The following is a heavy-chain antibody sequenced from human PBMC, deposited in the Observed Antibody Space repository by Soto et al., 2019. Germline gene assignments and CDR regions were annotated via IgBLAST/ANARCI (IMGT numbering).Heavy chain of an antibody. CDR2: INHSGST. V-gene: IGHV4-34*01. Sequence: ASETLSLTCAVYGGSFSGYYWSWIRQPPGKGLEWIGEINHSGSTNYNPSLKSRVTISVDTSKNQFSLKLSSVTAADTAVYYCARRDGYNSYYFDYWGQGTLVTVSS. J-gene: IGHJ4*02. D-gene: IGHD1-1*01. CDR1: GGSFSGYY. CDR3: ARRDGYNSYYFDY.